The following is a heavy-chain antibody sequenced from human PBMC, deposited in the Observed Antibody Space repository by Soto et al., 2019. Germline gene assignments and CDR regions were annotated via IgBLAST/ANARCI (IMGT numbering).Heavy chain of an antibody. CDR1: GDTISTGGYT. Sequence: TSETRSLTCDVSGDTISTGGYTWAWIRQPPGKALEWIGHTYHSGSTNYNPSLKSRVTISVDTSKNQFSLKLSSVTAADTAVYYCARDSPTAEQWLVRGIKNWFDPWGQGTLVTVSS. V-gene: IGHV4-30-2*01. CDR3: ARDSPTAEQWLVRGIKNWFDP. CDR2: TYHSGST. D-gene: IGHD6-19*01. J-gene: IGHJ5*02.